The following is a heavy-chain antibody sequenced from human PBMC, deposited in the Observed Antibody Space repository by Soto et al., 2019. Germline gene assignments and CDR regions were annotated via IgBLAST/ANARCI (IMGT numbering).Heavy chain of an antibody. Sequence: GGSLRLSCAASGFTFSSYAMHWVRQAPGKGLEWVAVISYDGINKYYADSVKGRFTISRDNSKNTLYLQMNSLRAEDTAVYYCARDLVDEVEYSAFDIWGQGTMVTVSS. CDR3: ARDLVDEVEYSAFDI. CDR2: ISYDGINK. V-gene: IGHV3-30*04. D-gene: IGHD1-1*01. J-gene: IGHJ3*02. CDR1: GFTFSSYA.